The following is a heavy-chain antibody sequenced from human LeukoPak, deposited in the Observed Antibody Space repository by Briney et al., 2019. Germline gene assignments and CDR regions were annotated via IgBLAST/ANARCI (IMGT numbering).Heavy chain of an antibody. CDR1: GFTFSSYA. CDR2: IKQDGSEK. CDR3: AREFAYYYDSSGYPMSPAFDY. D-gene: IGHD3-22*01. J-gene: IGHJ4*02. V-gene: IGHV3-7*01. Sequence: GGSLRLSCAASGFTFSSYAMSWVRQAPGKGLEWVANIKQDGSEKYYVDSVKGRFTISRDNAKNSLYLQMNSLRAEDTAVYYCAREFAYYYDSSGYPMSPAFDYWGQGTLVTVSS.